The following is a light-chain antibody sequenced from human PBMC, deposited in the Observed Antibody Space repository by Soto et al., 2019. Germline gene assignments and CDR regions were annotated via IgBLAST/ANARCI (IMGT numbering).Light chain of an antibody. CDR3: RQAYRTSWT. CDR2: AAS. J-gene: IGKJ1*01. V-gene: IGKV1-39*01. Sequence: DIQLTQSPSYLSASIGDRVTFTCRASQNIGLALNWLQKKPGSAPDLLIYAASRLHSGVPSRFSDSGSGTDFTLTISRLQPADFACYSCRQAYRTSWTCGHGTKVDIK. CDR1: QNIGLA.